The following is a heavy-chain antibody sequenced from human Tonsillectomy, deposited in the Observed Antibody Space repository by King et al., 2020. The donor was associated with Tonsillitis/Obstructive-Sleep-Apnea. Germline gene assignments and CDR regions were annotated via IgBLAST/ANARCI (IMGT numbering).Heavy chain of an antibody. CDR1: GFTFSSYW. V-gene: IGHV3-74*01. J-gene: IGHJ4*02. CDR2: INSDGSST. Sequence: VQLVESGGGLVQPGGSLRLSCAASGFTFSSYWMHWVRQSPGKGLVCVSRINSDGSSTSYADSVKGLFTISRDNAKNTLYLQMNSLRAEDTAVYYCARVSDGDYVFDYWGQGTLVTVSS. CDR3: ARVSDGDYVFDY. D-gene: IGHD4-17*01.